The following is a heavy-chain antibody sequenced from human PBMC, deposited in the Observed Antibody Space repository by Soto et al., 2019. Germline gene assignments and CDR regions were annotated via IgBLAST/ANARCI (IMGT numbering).Heavy chain of an antibody. D-gene: IGHD1-26*01. CDR3: ARDEWELRAFDI. J-gene: IGHJ3*02. V-gene: IGHV1-18*01. Sequence: GASGKVSCKASGGTFSSYTISWVRQAPGQGLEWMGWISAYNGNTNYAQKLQGRVTMTTDTSTSTAYMELRSLRSDDTAVYYCARDEWELRAFDIWGQGTMVTVS. CDR2: ISAYNGNT. CDR1: GGTFSSYT.